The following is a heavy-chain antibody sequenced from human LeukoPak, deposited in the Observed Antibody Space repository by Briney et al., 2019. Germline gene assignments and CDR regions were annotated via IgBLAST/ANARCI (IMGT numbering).Heavy chain of an antibody. CDR3: ARDRSSSWYSYDY. CDR1: GFYFANYA. D-gene: IGHD6-13*01. V-gene: IGHV3-21*01. CDR2: ISSSSSYI. Sequence: GGSLRLSCAASGFYFANYAMSWVRQAPGKGLEWVSSISSSSSYIYYADSVKGRFTISRDNAKNSLYLQMNSLRAEDTAVYYCARDRSSSWYSYDYWGQGTLVTVSS. J-gene: IGHJ4*02.